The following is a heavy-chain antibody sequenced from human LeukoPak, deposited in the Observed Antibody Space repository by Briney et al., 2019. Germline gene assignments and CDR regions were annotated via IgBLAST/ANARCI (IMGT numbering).Heavy chain of an antibody. D-gene: IGHD1-14*01. Sequence: SETLSLTCTVSGYSISSGYYWGWIRPPPGKGLEWIGSIYHSGSTYYNPSLKSRVTISVDTSKNQFSLKLSSVTAADTAVYYCARAPAYDAFDIWGQGTMVTVSS. CDR2: IYHSGST. CDR1: GYSISSGYY. V-gene: IGHV4-38-2*02. CDR3: ARAPAYDAFDI. J-gene: IGHJ3*02.